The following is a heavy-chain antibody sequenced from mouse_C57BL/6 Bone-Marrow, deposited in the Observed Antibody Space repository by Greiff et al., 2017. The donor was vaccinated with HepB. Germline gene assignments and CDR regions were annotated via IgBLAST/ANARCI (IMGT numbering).Heavy chain of an antibody. Sequence: QVQLQQSGPELVKPGASVKISCKASGYAFSSSWMNWVKQRPGKGLEWIGRIYPGDGDTNYNGKFKGKATLTADKSSSTAYMQLSSLTSEDSAVYFCARWKGDYWGQGTTLTVSS. CDR1: GYAFSSSW. CDR2: IYPGDGDT. J-gene: IGHJ2*01. V-gene: IGHV1-82*01. CDR3: ARWKGDY.